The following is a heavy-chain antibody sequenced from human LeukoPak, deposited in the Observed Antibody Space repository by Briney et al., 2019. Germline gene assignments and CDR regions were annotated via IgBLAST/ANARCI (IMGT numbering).Heavy chain of an antibody. CDR2: MNPNSGNT. CDR3: AQDYYDRSGLLAL. V-gene: IGHV1-8*01. Sequence: ASVKVSCKASGYTFNSYDINWVRQATGQGHEWRGWMNPNSGNTGYAQKFQGRATMTRNTSISTAYMELRSLRSEDTAVYYCAQDYYDRSGLLALWGRGTLVTVSS. J-gene: IGHJ2*01. CDR1: GYTFNSYD. D-gene: IGHD3-22*01.